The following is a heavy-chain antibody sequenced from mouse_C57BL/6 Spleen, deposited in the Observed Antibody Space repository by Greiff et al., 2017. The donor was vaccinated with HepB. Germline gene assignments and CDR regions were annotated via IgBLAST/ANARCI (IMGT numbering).Heavy chain of an antibody. CDR2: IHPNSGRP. Sequence: QVQLQQPGAELVKPGASVKLSCKASGYTFTSYWMHWVKQRPGQGLEWIGMIHPNSGRPNYNEKVTSKATLTVDKSSSTAYMQLSSLTSEDSAVYYCVRLKAYGEAMDDGGQGTSVTVSS. J-gene: IGHJ4*01. D-gene: IGHD2-13*01. CDR1: GYTFTSYW. V-gene: IGHV1-64*01. CDR3: VRLKAYGEAMDD.